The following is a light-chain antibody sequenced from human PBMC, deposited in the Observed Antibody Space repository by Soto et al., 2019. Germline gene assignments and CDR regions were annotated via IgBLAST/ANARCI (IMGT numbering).Light chain of an antibody. J-gene: IGKJ1*01. V-gene: IGKV1-6*01. Sequence: AILMTQSPSSLSASAGERVTITCRASQGVSNDLGWYQQKPGQAPKLLIYAASNLQTGIPARFSGSGSGTDFTLTISSLEPEDFATYYCQQGYNYPRTFGQGTKLEIK. CDR1: QGVSND. CDR3: QQGYNYPRT. CDR2: AAS.